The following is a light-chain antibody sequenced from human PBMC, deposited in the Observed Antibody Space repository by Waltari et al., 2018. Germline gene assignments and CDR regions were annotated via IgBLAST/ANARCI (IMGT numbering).Light chain of an antibody. Sequence: IVMTQSPAALSASPGERATLSCRASHSVSSNLAWYKHKPGPPPRLLISGASTRATGVPARFSGSGSGTEFTLTISSLQSEDSAIYYCQQYNTWPPSTFGQGTKLEIK. CDR3: QQYNTWPPST. V-gene: IGKV3-15*01. CDR2: GAS. J-gene: IGKJ2*02. CDR1: HSVSSN.